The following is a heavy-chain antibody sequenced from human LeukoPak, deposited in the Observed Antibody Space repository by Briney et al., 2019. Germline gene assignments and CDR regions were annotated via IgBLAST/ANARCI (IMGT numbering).Heavy chain of an antibody. CDR3: VKENTGWSFDY. D-gene: IGHD6-19*01. Sequence: PGGSLRLSCAASKFTFSFYGMHWVRQAPGKGLEWVTFIRFNGNDKYYADSVKGRFTISRDNSKNTLYPQMNSLRGEDTAVYYCVKENTGWSFDYWGQGTLVTVSS. J-gene: IGHJ4*02. CDR1: KFTFSFYG. CDR2: IRFNGNDK. V-gene: IGHV3-30*02.